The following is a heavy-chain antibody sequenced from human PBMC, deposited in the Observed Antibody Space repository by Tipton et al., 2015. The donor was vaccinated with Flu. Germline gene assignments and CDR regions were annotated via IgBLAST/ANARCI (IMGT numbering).Heavy chain of an antibody. V-gene: IGHV5-51*03. CDR1: GYSFTSYW. D-gene: IGHD5-24*01. CDR2: IYPGDSDT. Sequence: QLVQSGAEVKKPGESLKISCKGSGYSFTSYWIGWVRQMPGKGLEWMGIIYPGDSDTRYSPSFQGQVTISADKSISTAYLQWSSLKASDTAIYYCIRRDFEMSKRFYFAHWGQGTPVTVSS. J-gene: IGHJ4*02. CDR3: IRRDFEMSKRFYFAH.